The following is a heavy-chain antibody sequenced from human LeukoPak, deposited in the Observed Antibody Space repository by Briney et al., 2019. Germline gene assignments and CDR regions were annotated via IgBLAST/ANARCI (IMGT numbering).Heavy chain of an antibody. D-gene: IGHD4/OR15-4a*01. CDR3: VKESGFMVAPNSAFDI. J-gene: IGHJ3*02. CDR2: ISRNGDST. Sequence: GGSLRLSCSASGFTFNSYPVHWVRQAPGKGLEYVSGISRNGDSTYYADSVKGRFTISRDNSKNTLYLQMSSLRAEDTAVYYCVKESGFMVAPNSAFDIWGQGTMVTVSS. CDR1: GFTFNSYP. V-gene: IGHV3-64D*06.